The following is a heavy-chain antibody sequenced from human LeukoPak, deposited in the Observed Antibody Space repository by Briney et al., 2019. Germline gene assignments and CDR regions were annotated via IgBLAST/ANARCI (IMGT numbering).Heavy chain of an antibody. CDR1: GLTFSNYA. D-gene: IGHD3-3*01. V-gene: IGHV3-23*01. CDR2: ISGSGGST. Sequence: GGSLRLSCGASGLTFSNYAMSWVRQAQGKGLEWVSAISGSGGSTYYADSVKGRFTISRDNSKNTLYLQMNSLRAEDTAVYYCARDPLSIFGLGVSPWGQGTLVTVSS. J-gene: IGHJ5*02. CDR3: ARDPLSIFGLGVSP.